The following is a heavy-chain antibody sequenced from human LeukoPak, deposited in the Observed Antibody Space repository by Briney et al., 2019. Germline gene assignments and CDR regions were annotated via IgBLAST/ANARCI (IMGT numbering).Heavy chain of an antibody. Sequence: GASVKVSCKASGYTFTTYVISWLRQAPGLGLEWMGWISASNGNTNYAQKFQGRVTMTTDTSTNTAYMEVRNLSYDDTAVYYCARVTSNNWWGNLEAWGQGTLVIVSS. J-gene: IGHJ1*01. CDR2: ISASNGNT. V-gene: IGHV1-18*01. D-gene: IGHD3-16*01. CDR3: ARVTSNNWWGNLEA. CDR1: GYTFTTYV.